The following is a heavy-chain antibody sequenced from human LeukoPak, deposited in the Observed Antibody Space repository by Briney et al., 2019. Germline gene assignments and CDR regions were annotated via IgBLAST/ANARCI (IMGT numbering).Heavy chain of an antibody. CDR1: GFTFSGSA. D-gene: IGHD2-21*02. J-gene: IGHJ3*02. CDR2: IRSKANNYAT. CDR3: NLGIYCGGDCRMNAFDI. Sequence: GGSLRLSCAASGFTFSGSAIHWVRQASGRGLEWVGRIRSKANNYATAYAVAVKGRFTISRDDSTNTAYLQMNSLKTEDTAVYYCNLGIYCGGDCRMNAFDIWGQGTMVTVSS. V-gene: IGHV3-73*01.